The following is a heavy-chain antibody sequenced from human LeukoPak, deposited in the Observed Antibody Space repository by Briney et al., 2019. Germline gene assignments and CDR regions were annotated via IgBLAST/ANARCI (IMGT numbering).Heavy chain of an antibody. V-gene: IGHV3-23*01. CDR2: ISGSGGGT. Sequence: PGGSLRLSGAASGFTFSSYAMSWVRQAPGKGLEWVTGISGSGGGTYYADSVKGRFTISRDNSENTLYLQMNSLRDEDTAVYYCAKGRRITVPGTPTDYWGQGTLVTVSS. CDR3: AKGRRITVPGTPTDY. D-gene: IGHD6-19*01. J-gene: IGHJ4*02. CDR1: GFTFSSYA.